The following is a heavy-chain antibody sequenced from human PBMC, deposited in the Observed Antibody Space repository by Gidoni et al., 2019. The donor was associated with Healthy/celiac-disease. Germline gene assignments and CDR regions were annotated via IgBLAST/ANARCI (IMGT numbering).Heavy chain of an antibody. CDR1: GFTFDDYA. CDR3: AKAPSTVVNDVFDY. Sequence: EVQLVESGGGLVQPGRSLRLSCAASGFTFDDYAMHWVRQAPGKGLEWVSGISLNSGSIGYADSVKGRFTISRDNAKNSLYLQMNSLRAEDTALYYCAKAPSTVVNDVFDYWGQGTLVTVSS. V-gene: IGHV3-9*01. J-gene: IGHJ4*02. D-gene: IGHD4-17*01. CDR2: ISLNSGSI.